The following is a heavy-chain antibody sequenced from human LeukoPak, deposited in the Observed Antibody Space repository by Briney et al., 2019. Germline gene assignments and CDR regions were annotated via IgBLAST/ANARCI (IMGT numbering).Heavy chain of an antibody. J-gene: IGHJ5*02. CDR3: ARGRYSAGDNWFDP. CDR2: IHYTGST. D-gene: IGHD3-9*01. V-gene: IGHV4-59*01. CDR1: GGSITSSY. Sequence: SETLSLTCTVSGGSITSSYWSWIRQSPGKRLEWIGYIHYTGSTNYNPSLKSRVTMLIDTSKNQFSLKLSSVTAADTAVYYCARGRYSAGDNWFDPWGQGTLVTVSS.